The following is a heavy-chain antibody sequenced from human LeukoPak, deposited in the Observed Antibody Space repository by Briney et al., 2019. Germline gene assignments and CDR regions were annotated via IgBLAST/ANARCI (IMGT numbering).Heavy chain of an antibody. J-gene: IGHJ4*02. D-gene: IGHD4-17*01. Sequence: GGSLRLSCEASGFTFTKFWMSWVRQAPGKGLEWVAFIRYDGSNKYYADSVKGRFTISRDNSKNTLYLQMNSLRAEDTAVYYCAKVGDYGDYPFDYWGQGTLVTVSS. CDR3: AKVGDYGDYPFDY. CDR2: IRYDGSNK. CDR1: GFTFTKFW. V-gene: IGHV3-30*02.